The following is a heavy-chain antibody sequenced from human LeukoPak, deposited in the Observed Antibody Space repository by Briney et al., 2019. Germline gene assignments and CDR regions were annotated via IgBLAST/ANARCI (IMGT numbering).Heavy chain of an antibody. D-gene: IGHD3-22*01. CDR2: IWYDGSNK. Sequence: PGRSLRLSCAASGFTFSSYGMHWVRQAPGKGLEWVAVIWYDGSNKYYADSVKGRFTISRDNSKNTLYLQMNSLRAEDTAVYYCAKEAYYYGSSGYSNRFDPWGQGTLVTVSS. CDR3: AKEAYYYGSSGYSNRFDP. CDR1: GFTFSSYG. V-gene: IGHV3-33*06. J-gene: IGHJ5*02.